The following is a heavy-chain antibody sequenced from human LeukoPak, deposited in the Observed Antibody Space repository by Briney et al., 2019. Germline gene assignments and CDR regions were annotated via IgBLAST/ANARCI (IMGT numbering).Heavy chain of an antibody. Sequence: GGSLRLSCAASGFTFSGSWMSWVRQAPGKGMEWVANINQDGSAKNYLDSVKGRFTISIDRGKNSLYLQMNSLRDEDTAVYYCARELSWSGRDYWGQGTLVTVSS. D-gene: IGHD3-3*01. CDR3: ARELSWSGRDY. V-gene: IGHV3-7*01. J-gene: IGHJ4*02. CDR2: INQDGSAK. CDR1: GFTFSGSW.